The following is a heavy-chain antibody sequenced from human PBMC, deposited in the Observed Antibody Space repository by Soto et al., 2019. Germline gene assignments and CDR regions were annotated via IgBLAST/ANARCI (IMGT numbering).Heavy chain of an antibody. CDR2: IYYSGST. CDR3: AREGKLYCSGGSCYGYYGMDV. V-gene: IGHV4-59*01. Sequence: NPSETLSLTCTVSGGSISSYYWSWIRQPPGKGLEWIGYIYYSGSTNYNPSLKSRVTISVDTSKNQFSLKLSSVTTADTAVYYCAREGKLYCSGGSCYGYYGMDVWGQGTTVTVSS. D-gene: IGHD2-15*01. CDR1: GGSISSYY. J-gene: IGHJ6*02.